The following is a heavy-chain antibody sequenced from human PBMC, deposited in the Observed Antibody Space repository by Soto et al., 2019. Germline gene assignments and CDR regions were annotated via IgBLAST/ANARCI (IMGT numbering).Heavy chain of an antibody. CDR3: ASSNIAAAGFYYYGMDV. CDR1: GGSISSYY. Sequence: QVQLQESGPGLVKPSETLSLTCTVSGGSISSYYWSWIRQPPGKGLEWIGYIYYSGRTNYNPSLKSRVTISVDTSKNQFSLKLSSVTAADTAVYYCASSNIAAAGFYYYGMDVWGRGTTGTVSS. V-gene: IGHV4-59*01. J-gene: IGHJ6*02. CDR2: IYYSGRT. D-gene: IGHD6-13*01.